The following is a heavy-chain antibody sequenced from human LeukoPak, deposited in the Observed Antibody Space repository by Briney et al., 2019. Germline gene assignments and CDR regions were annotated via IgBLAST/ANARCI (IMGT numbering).Heavy chain of an antibody. Sequence: GGSLRLSCAASGFTFSNYWMHWVRQAPGKGLVWVSRINSDGSSTNYADSVKGRFTISRDNAKNTLFLQMNSLRAEDTAVYYCARVFGYFDWLSSTHRDAFDIWGQGTMVTVSS. J-gene: IGHJ3*02. D-gene: IGHD3-9*01. CDR2: INSDGSST. CDR3: ARVFGYFDWLSSTHRDAFDI. V-gene: IGHV3-74*01. CDR1: GFTFSNYW.